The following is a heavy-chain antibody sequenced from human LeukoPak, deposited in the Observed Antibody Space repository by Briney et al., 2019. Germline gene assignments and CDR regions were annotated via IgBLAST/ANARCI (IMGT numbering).Heavy chain of an antibody. CDR3: ARESDGYNREFDY. Sequence: GRSLRLSCAASGFTFSNYGIHWVRQAPGKGLEWVAVIWYDGSNKYYADSVRGRFTISRDNSQNTLYLQMNSLRAEDTAVYYCARESDGYNREFDYWGQGTLVTVSS. D-gene: IGHD5-24*01. J-gene: IGHJ4*02. CDR1: GFTFSNYG. CDR2: IWYDGSNK. V-gene: IGHV3-33*01.